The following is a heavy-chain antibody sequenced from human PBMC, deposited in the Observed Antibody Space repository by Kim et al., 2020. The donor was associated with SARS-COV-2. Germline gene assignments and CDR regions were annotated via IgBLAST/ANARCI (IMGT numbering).Heavy chain of an antibody. D-gene: IGHD3-9*01. V-gene: IGHV3-30*03. CDR2: ISYDGSNK. J-gene: IGHJ5*02. Sequence: GGSLRLSWAASGFTFSSYGMHWVRQAPGKGMEWVAVISYDGSNKYYADSVKGRFTISRDNSKNTLYLQMNSLRAEDTAVYYCLSGIRKKEREHPLVSNWLDPWGQGTLVTVSS. CDR3: LSGIRKKEREHPLVSNWLDP. CDR1: GFTFSSYG.